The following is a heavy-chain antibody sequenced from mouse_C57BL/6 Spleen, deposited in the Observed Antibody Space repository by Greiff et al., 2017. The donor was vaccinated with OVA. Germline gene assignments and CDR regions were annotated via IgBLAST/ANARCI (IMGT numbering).Heavy chain of an antibody. J-gene: IGHJ3*02. V-gene: IGHV3-1*01. Sequence: DVKLQESGPGMVKPSQSLYLTRNVTGYSITSGYDWHWIRHFPGNKLEWMGNISYSGSTNYNPSLKSRISITHDTSKNHFFLKLNSVTTEDTATYYCARYLLWSPWWGQGTLVTVSA. CDR3: ARYLLWSPW. CDR2: ISYSGST. CDR1: GYSITSGYD. D-gene: IGHD2-10*01.